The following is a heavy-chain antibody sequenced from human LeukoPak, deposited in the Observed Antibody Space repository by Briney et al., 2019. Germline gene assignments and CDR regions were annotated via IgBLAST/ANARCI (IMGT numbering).Heavy chain of an antibody. CDR2: ISGSGGST. CDR1: GFTFSSYA. CDR3: AKDLVIRGIHGGNWFAP. J-gene: IGHJ5*02. Sequence: GGSLRLSYAASGFTFSSYAMSWVRQAPGKGLEWVSAISGSGGSTYYADSVKGRFTISRDNSKNTLYLQMNSLRAEDTAVYYCAKDLVIRGIHGGNWFAPWGQGTLVTVSS. V-gene: IGHV3-23*01. D-gene: IGHD3-9*01.